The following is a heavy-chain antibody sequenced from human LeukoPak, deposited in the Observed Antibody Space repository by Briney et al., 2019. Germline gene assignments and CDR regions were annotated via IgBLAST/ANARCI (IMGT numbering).Heavy chain of an antibody. CDR1: GGSISSGDYY. D-gene: IGHD3-10*01. CDR2: IYYSGST. V-gene: IGHV4-30-4*01. J-gene: IGHJ6*01. Sequence: PSQTLSLTCTVSGGSISSGDYYWSWIRQPPGKGLEWIGYIYYSGSTYYNPSLKSRVTISVDTSKNQFSLKLSSVTAADTAVYYCARDKRWFGELGYYYYYGTDVWGQGTTVTVSS. CDR3: ARDKRWFGELGYYYYYGTDV.